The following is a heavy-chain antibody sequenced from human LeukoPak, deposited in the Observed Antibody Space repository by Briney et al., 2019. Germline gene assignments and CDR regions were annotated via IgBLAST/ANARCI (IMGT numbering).Heavy chain of an antibody. V-gene: IGHV1-18*01. J-gene: IGHJ4*02. D-gene: IGHD3-10*01. CDR2: ISAYNGNT. CDR3: ARARVRGVPRPGGHFDY. Sequence: GALVKVSCKASGYAFTSYGISWVRQAPGQGLEWMGWISAYNGNTNYAQKLQGRVTMTTDTSTSTGYMELRSLRSDDTAVYYCARARVRGVPRPGGHFDYWGQGTLVTVSS. CDR1: GYAFTSYG.